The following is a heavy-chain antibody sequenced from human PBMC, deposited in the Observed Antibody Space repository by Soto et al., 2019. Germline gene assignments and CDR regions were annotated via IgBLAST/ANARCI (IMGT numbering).Heavy chain of an antibody. Sequence: PGGSLRLSCAASGFTFSSYGMHWVRQAPGKGLEWVAVISYDGSNKYYADSVKGRFTISRDNSKNTLYLQMNSLRAEDTAVYYCAKDGYAADSSGYYLGYWGQGT. CDR1: GFTFSSYG. D-gene: IGHD3-22*01. CDR2: ISYDGSNK. V-gene: IGHV3-30*18. J-gene: IGHJ4*02. CDR3: AKDGYAADSSGYYLGY.